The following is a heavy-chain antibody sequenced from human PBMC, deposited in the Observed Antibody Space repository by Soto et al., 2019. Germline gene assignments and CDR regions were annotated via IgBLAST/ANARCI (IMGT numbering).Heavy chain of an antibody. CDR3: ARANYGGMLDY. J-gene: IGHJ4*02. D-gene: IGHD4-17*01. V-gene: IGHV4-31*01. CDR1: DCPILNGGCY. Sequence: SEPRSPTWTLPDCPILNGGCYWTWIRQHPGKGLEWIGKIFFSGNTHYNPALKSPLIISVDTSNIHFSLKRRSVTAADTAIYYSARANYGGMLDYCGQGSLVTLAS. CDR2: IFFSGNT.